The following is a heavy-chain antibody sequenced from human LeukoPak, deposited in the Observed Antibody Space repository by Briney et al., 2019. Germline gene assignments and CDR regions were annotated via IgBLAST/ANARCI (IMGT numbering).Heavy chain of an antibody. V-gene: IGHV3-21*01. CDR3: ARWRSSPQYYFDY. CDR1: GFTFSSYS. CDR2: ISSSSSYI. J-gene: IGHJ4*02. D-gene: IGHD6-13*01. Sequence: GGSLRLSCAASGFTFSSYSMNWVRQAPGKGLEWVSSISSSSSYIYYADSVKGRFTISRANAKNSLYLQMNSLRAEDTAVYYCARWRSSPQYYFDYWGQGTLVTVSS.